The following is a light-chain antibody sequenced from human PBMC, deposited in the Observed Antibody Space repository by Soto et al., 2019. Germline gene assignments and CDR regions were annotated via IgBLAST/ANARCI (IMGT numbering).Light chain of an antibody. Sequence: DIQMTQSPSTLSSSVVDIVTITFLSSHSISTYLGWFQQRPGKAPKRLIYGASSLQSGVPSRFSGSGSGTEFTLTISSLQPDDFATYYCQQYNSHSPWTFGQGTKVDI. V-gene: IGKV1-5*01. CDR1: HSISTY. CDR2: GAS. J-gene: IGKJ1*01. CDR3: QQYNSHSPWT.